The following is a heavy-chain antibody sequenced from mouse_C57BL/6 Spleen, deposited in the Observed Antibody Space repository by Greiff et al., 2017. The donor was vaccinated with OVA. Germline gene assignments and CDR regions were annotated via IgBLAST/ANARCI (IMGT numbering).Heavy chain of an antibody. CDR3: ARDLSYDYESMDY. CDR1: GYSITSGYY. CDR2: ISYDGSN. D-gene: IGHD2-4*01. J-gene: IGHJ4*01. Sequence: ESGPGLVKPSQSLSLTCSVTGYSITSGYYWNWIRQFPGNKLEWMGYISYDGSNNYNPSLKNRISITRDTSKNQFFLKLNSVTTEDTATYYCARDLSYDYESMDYWGQGTSVTVSS. V-gene: IGHV3-6*01.